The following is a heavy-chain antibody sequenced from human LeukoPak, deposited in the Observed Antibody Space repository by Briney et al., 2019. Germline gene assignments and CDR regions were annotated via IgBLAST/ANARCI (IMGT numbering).Heavy chain of an antibody. CDR3: ARYMTDYSSWGDYYYYYMDV. J-gene: IGHJ6*03. V-gene: IGHV3-7*01. CDR1: GFTFMSYW. CDR2: IKQDGSEK. Sequence: GGSLRLSCAASGFTFMSYWMSWVRQAPGKGLEWVANIKQDGSEKYYVDSVKGRFTISRDNAKNSLYLQMNSLRAEDTAVYYCARYMTDYSSWGDYYYYYMDVWGKGTTVTVSS. D-gene: IGHD6-6*01.